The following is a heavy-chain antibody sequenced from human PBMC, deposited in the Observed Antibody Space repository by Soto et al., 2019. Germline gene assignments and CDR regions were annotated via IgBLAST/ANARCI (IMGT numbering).Heavy chain of an antibody. CDR3: AKDLQSYGDYDYYCYGIDV. CDR1: GFTFSTYG. V-gene: IGHV3-30*18. CDR2: ISYDGTNK. D-gene: IGHD4-17*01. J-gene: IGHJ6*02. Sequence: QVQLVESGGGEVQPGRSLTISCAASGFTFSTYGMHWVRQTPGKGLEWVAVISYDGTNKFYSDSVKGRFPISRDNFKNTLILQMNSLRADDTAVYSCAKDLQSYGDYDYYCYGIDVWGLGARVTVSS.